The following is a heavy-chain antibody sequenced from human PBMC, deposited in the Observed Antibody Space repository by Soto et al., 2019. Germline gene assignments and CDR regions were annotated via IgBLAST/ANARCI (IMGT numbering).Heavy chain of an antibody. CDR2: IKQDGSEK. V-gene: IGHV3-7*03. D-gene: IGHD3-10*01. Sequence: GGSLRLSCAASGFTFSSYWMSWVRQAPGKGLEWVANIKQDGSEKYYVDSVKGRFTISRDNAKNSLYLQMNSLRAEDTAVYYCARWVRRDYYGSGSYYKPNDYWGQGTLVTVSS. J-gene: IGHJ4*02. CDR3: ARWVRRDYYGSGSYYKPNDY. CDR1: GFTFSSYW.